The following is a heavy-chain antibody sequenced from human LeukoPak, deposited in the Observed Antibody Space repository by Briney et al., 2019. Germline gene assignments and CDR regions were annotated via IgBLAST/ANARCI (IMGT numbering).Heavy chain of an antibody. CDR2: IYSGGST. D-gene: IGHD3-3*01. Sequence: PGGSLRLSCAASGFNVNSNYMNWVRQAPGEGLEWVSAIYSGGSTYYADSVQGRFTISRDNSKNTLYLQMNSLRTEGTALYYCARDSDPEQYYDFWSGPFYGMDVWGQGTTVTVSS. CDR1: GFNVNSNY. J-gene: IGHJ6*02. V-gene: IGHV3-53*01. CDR3: ARDSDPEQYYDFWSGPFYGMDV.